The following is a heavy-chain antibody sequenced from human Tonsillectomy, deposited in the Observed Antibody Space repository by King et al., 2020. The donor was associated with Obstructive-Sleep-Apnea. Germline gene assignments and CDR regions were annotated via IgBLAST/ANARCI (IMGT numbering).Heavy chain of an antibody. J-gene: IGHJ6*02. CDR2: IYYSGST. Sequence: LPLQESGPGLVKPSETLSLTCTVSGGSISSSSYYWGWIRQPPGKGLEWIGSIYYSGSTYYNPSLKSRVTISVDTSKNQFSLKLSSVTAADTAVYYCARRRLPPIRGHGSGSYYDYYGMDVWGQGTTVTVSS. V-gene: IGHV4-39*01. D-gene: IGHD3-10*01. CDR3: ARRRLPPIRGHGSGSYYDYYGMDV. CDR1: GGSISSSSYY.